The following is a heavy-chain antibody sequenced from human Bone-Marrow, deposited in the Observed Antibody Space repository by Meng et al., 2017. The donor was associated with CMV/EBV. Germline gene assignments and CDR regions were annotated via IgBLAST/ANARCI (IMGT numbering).Heavy chain of an antibody. CDR1: GYTFTSYD. J-gene: IGHJ4*02. CDR3: ARIDLRLPPDCSSTSCYPGDDY. Sequence: ASVKVSCKACGYTFTSYDINWVRQATGQGLEWMGWMNPNRGNTGYAQKFQGRVTMTRNTSISTAYMELSSLRSDDTAVHYCARIDLRLPPDCSSTSCYPGDDYWGQGTLVTVSS. CDR2: MNPNRGNT. V-gene: IGHV1-8*01. D-gene: IGHD2-2*01.